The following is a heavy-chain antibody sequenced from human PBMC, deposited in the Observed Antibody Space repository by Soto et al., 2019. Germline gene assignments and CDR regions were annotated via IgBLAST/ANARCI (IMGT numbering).Heavy chain of an antibody. CDR3: ARRSRFLEWLLPNWFDP. D-gene: IGHD3-3*01. V-gene: IGHV4-34*01. CDR2: INHSGST. J-gene: IGHJ5*02. CDR1: GGSFSGYY. Sequence: PSETLSLTCAVYGGSFSGYYWSWIRQPPGKGLEWIGEINHSGSTNYNPSLKSRVTISVDTSKNQFSLKLSSVTAADTAVYYCARRSRFLEWLLPNWFDPWGQGTLVTVSS.